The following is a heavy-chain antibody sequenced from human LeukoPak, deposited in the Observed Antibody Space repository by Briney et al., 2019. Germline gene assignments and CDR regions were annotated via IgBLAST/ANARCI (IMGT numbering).Heavy chain of an antibody. D-gene: IGHD3-3*01. CDR3: ARGDYDFRSGSFGNNWFDP. CDR2: INTNTGNP. V-gene: IGHV7-4-1*02. CDR1: GYTFTSYA. J-gene: IGHJ5*02. Sequence: ASVKVSCKASGYTFTSYAMNWVRQAPAQGLEWMGWINTNTGNPTYAQGFTGRFVFSLDTSVSTAYLQISSLKAEDTAVYYCARGDYDFRSGSFGNNWFDPWGQGTLVTVSS.